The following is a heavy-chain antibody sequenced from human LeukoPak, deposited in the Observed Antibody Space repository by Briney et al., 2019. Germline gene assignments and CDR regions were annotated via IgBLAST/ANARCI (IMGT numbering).Heavy chain of an antibody. J-gene: IGHJ4*02. CDR2: MKPSGGST. D-gene: IGHD4-23*01. Sequence: ASVNLSCKSSGDAVSSYGINWGRLAHGQGHGRVGIMKPSGGSTSNSKTFQGRVAMTRDTSTSTVYMELSSLRSAATTAYYCGREGYGGNLGSSDVGDWGQGTLVTVSS. V-gene: IGHV1-46*01. CDR1: GDAVSSYG. CDR3: GREGYGGNLGSSDVGD.